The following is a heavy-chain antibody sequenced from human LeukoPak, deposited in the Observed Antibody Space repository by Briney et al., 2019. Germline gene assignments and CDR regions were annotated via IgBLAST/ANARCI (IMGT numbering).Heavy chain of an antibody. D-gene: IGHD4/OR15-4a*01. V-gene: IGHV1-3*01. CDR2: VNAGNGDT. J-gene: IGHJ4*02. CDR1: GYTFTNYA. Sequence: ASVKVSCKASGYTFTNYAIHWVRQAPGQRLEWMGWVNAGNGDTKYSQKFQDRVTITSDTSASTAYMELSSLRSEDTAVYCCARGGAWLYFDYWGQGTLVTVSS. CDR3: ARGGAWLYFDY.